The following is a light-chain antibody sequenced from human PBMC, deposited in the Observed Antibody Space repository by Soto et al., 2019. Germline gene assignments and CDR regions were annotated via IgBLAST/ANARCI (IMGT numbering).Light chain of an antibody. CDR1: STDVGNYNL. J-gene: IGLJ1*01. CDR3: ASYTTTNILL. CDR2: DVT. V-gene: IGLV2-14*02. Sequence: QSVLTQPASVSGSPGQSITISCTGTSTDVGNYNLVSWYQQHPGKAPKLIAYDVTRRPSGVSRRFSGSKSGLTASLTISGLQAEDEADYFCASYTTTNILLFGTATKVTVL.